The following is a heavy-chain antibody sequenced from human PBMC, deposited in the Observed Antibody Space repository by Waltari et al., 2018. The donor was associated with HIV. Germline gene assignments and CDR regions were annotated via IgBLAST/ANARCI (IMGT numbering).Heavy chain of an antibody. CDR3: ARKDYGDSYGMDV. D-gene: IGHD4-17*01. Sequence: QVQLVQSGAEVKKPGASVKVSCKASGFTFTGNYVHWVRQAPGQGLQWMGRIDPHNGFTTYAQKFRGRVTLTVDTSSSTAYMEVSSLRSDDTAVYYCARKDYGDSYGMDVWGQGTTVTVFS. V-gene: IGHV1-2*06. CDR2: IDPHNGFT. J-gene: IGHJ6*02. CDR1: GFTFTGNY.